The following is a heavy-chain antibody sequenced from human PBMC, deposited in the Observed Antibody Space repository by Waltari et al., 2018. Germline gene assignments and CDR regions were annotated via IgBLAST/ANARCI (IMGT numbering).Heavy chain of an antibody. V-gene: IGHV4-39*07. D-gene: IGHD1-26*01. CDR1: GGSISSSSYY. CDR2: IYYSGDT. J-gene: IGHJ4*02. Sequence: QLQLQESGPGLVKPSETLSLTCTVSGGSISSSSYYWGWIRQPPGKGLEWIGSIYYSGDTYYTPSLKSRVTISVDTSKNQFSLKLSCVTAADTAVYYCARDGIVGATSLDYWGQGTLVTVSS. CDR3: ARDGIVGATSLDY.